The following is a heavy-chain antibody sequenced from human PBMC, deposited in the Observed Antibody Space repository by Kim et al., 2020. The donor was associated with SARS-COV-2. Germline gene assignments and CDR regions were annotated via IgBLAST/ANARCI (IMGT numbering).Heavy chain of an antibody. D-gene: IGHD4-17*01. CDR2: INAGNGNT. J-gene: IGHJ3*02. CDR1: GYTFTSYA. V-gene: IGHV1-3*01. Sequence: ASVKVSCKASGYTFTSYAMHWVRQAPGQRLEWMGWINAGNGNTKYSQKFQGRVTITRDTSASTAYMELSSLRSEDTAVYYCARDQSSYGDYGAFDIWGQGAMVTVSS. CDR3: ARDQSSYGDYGAFDI.